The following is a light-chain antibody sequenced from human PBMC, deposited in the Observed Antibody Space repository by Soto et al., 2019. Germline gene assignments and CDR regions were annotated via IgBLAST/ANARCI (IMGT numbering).Light chain of an antibody. CDR1: QSVGND. Sequence: IVMTQSAVTLSVSPGERATLSCRPSQSVGNDLAWYQQKPGQAPRLLIYGASTRATGIPARFSGSGSGTEFTLSISGLQSEDFAVYYCQQYNVWPLTFGGGTKVDIK. CDR3: QQYNVWPLT. J-gene: IGKJ4*01. V-gene: IGKV3-15*01. CDR2: GAS.